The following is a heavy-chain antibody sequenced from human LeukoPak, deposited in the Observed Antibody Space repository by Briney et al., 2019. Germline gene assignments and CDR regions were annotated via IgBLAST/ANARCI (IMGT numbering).Heavy chain of an antibody. J-gene: IGHJ4*02. CDR1: GFIFSSYG. V-gene: IGHV3-30*02. Sequence: GGSLRLSCAASGFIFSSYGMHWVRQAPGKGLEWVAFIRYDGSNKYYADSVKGRFTISRDNSKNTLCLQMNSLRAEDTAVYYCAKDRTGTPSGLDYWGQGTLVTVSS. CDR2: IRYDGSNK. CDR3: AKDRTGTPSGLDY. D-gene: IGHD1-1*01.